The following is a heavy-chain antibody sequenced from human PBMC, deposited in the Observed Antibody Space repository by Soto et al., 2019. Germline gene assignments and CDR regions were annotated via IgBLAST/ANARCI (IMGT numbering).Heavy chain of an antibody. CDR1: GFTFSSYG. V-gene: IGHV3-33*01. Sequence: QVQLVESGGGVVQPGRSLRLSCAASGFTFSSYGMHWVRQAPGKGLEWVAVIWYDGSNKYYADSVKGRFTISRENSKNTLYLQMNVLRGEDTAVYYCASDGCSGGSRYSVGYWRQGTLVTVSS. D-gene: IGHD2-15*01. CDR3: ASDGCSGGSRYSVGY. CDR2: IWYDGSNK. J-gene: IGHJ4*02.